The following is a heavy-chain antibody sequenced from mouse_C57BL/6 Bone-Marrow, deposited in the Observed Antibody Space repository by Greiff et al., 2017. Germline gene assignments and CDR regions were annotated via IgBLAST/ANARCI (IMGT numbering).Heavy chain of an antibody. Sequence: EVHLVESGAELVKPGASVKLSCTASGFNIKDYYMHWVKQRTEQGLEWIGRIDPEDGETKYAPKFQGKATITADTSSNTAYLQLSSLTSEDTAVYYCAEGPDGSFYFDYWGQGTTLTVSS. CDR2: IDPEDGET. CDR1: GFNIKDYY. V-gene: IGHV14-2*01. CDR3: AEGPDGSFYFDY. D-gene: IGHD1-1*01. J-gene: IGHJ2*01.